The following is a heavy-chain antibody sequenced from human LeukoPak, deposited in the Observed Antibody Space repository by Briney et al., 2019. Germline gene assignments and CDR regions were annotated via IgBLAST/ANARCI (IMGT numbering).Heavy chain of an antibody. D-gene: IGHD1-26*01. CDR3: ARTSGSSAFDASDI. CDR2: ISAYNGNT. V-gene: IGHV1-18*01. CDR1: GYTFTRCS. Sequence: GASVKVSCKASGYTFTRCSISWVRQAPGQGLEWMGWISAYNGNTNYAQKLQGRVTMTTDTSTSTAYMELRSLRSDDTAVYYCARTSGSSAFDASDIWGQGTMVTVSS. J-gene: IGHJ3*02.